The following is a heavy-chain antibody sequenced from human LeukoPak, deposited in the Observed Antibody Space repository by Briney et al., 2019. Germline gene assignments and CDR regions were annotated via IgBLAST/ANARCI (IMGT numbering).Heavy chain of an antibody. J-gene: IGHJ4*02. CDR2: ISSGSDYI. V-gene: IGHV3-11*06. Sequence: PGGSLRLSCAASGFTFSDYYMSWIRQAPGTGLEWVSSISSGSDYIYYADSVKGRFTISRDNAKNSLYLQMTSLRAEDTAVYYCASTNHYYGSGTYDYYFDYWGQGTLLTVSS. CDR3: ASTNHYYGSGTYDYYFDY. CDR1: GFTFSDYY. D-gene: IGHD3-10*01.